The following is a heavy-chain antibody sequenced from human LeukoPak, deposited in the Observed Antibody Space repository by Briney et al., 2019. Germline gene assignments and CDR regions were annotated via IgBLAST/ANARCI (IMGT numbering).Heavy chain of an antibody. CDR2: ISGSGGST. D-gene: IGHD6-19*01. V-gene: IGHV3-23*01. Sequence: GGSLRLSCAASGFTFSSYAMSWVRQAPGKGLEWVSAISGSGGSTYYADSVKGRFTISRDNSKNTLYLQMNSLRAEDTAVYYCAKDLRIAVAGEVDYWGQGTLVTVSS. J-gene: IGHJ4*02. CDR3: AKDLRIAVAGEVDY. CDR1: GFTFSSYA.